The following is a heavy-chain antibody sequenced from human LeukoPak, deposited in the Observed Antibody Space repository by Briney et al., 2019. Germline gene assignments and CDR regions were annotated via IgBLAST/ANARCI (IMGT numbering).Heavy chain of an antibody. J-gene: IGHJ6*02. V-gene: IGHV3-21*01. CDR3: AITGYSSSWYRPNYYYYGMDV. D-gene: IGHD6-13*01. CDR1: GFTFSSYS. CDR2: ISSSSSYI. Sequence: GGSLRLSGAASGFTFSSYSMNWVRQAPGKGLEWVSSISSSSSYIYYADSVKGRFTISRDNAKNSLYLQMNSLRAEDTAVYYCAITGYSSSWYRPNYYYYGMDVWGQGTTVTVSS.